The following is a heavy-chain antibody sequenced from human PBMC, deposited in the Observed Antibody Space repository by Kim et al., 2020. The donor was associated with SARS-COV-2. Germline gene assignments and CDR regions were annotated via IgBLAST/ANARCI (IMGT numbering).Heavy chain of an antibody. CDR1: GFTFSSYG. V-gene: IGHV3-33*01. CDR3: ARAGGYDWVSGYYYYYYGMDV. Sequence: GGSLRLSCAASGFTFSSYGMHWVRQAPGKGLEWVAVIWYDGSNKYYADSVKGRFTISRDNSKNTLYLQMNSLRAEDTAVYYCARAGGYDWVSGYYYYYYGMDVWGQGTTVTVSS. J-gene: IGHJ6*02. D-gene: IGHD5-12*01. CDR2: IWYDGSNK.